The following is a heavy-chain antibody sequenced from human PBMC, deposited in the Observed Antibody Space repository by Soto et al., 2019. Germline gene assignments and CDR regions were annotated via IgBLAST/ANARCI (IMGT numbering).Heavy chain of an antibody. CDR3: ARQIYDSDSGPNFQYYFDS. D-gene: IGHD3-22*01. CDR1: GFTFSGSA. Sequence: GGSLRLSCEASGFTFSGSAMHWVRQASGKGLERVGRIRSKANSYATAYAASVKGRFSISRDESKNTAYLQMNSLKTEDTAVYYCARQIYDSDSGPNFQYYFDSWGQGTLVTISS. J-gene: IGHJ4*02. CDR2: IRSKANSYAT. V-gene: IGHV3-73*01.